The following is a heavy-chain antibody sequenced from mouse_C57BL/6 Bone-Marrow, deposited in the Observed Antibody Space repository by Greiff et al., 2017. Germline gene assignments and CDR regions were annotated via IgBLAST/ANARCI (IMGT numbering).Heavy chain of an antibody. Sequence: EVHLVESGPGLVKPSQSLSLTCSVTGYSITSGYYWNWIRQFPGNKLEWMGYISYDGSNNYNPSLKNRISITRDTSKNQFFLKLNSVTTEDTATYYCAYYYGSKDYWGQGTTLTVSS. V-gene: IGHV3-6*01. D-gene: IGHD1-1*01. CDR1: GYSITSGYY. CDR2: ISYDGSN. CDR3: AYYYGSKDY. J-gene: IGHJ2*01.